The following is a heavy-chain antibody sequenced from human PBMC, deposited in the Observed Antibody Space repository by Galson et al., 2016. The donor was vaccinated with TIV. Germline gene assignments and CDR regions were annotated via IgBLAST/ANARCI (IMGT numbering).Heavy chain of an antibody. CDR2: IQGDGSEK. V-gene: IGHV3-7*01. J-gene: IGHJ5*02. D-gene: IGHD2-2*01. CDR1: GFTFSSYW. Sequence: LRLSCAATGFTFSSYWMSWVRQAPGKGLEWVANIQGDGSEKQYVDSVEGRFTISRDNAKNSLYLRMNSLRVEDTAMYYCARVTWDVVVVPGGTPNNWFDPWGQGTLVTVSS. CDR3: ARVTWDVVVVPGGTPNNWFDP.